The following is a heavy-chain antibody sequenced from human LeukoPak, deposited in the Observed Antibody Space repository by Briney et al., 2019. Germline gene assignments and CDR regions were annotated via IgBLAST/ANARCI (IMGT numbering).Heavy chain of an antibody. Sequence: GGSLRLPCAASGFTFSDYYMSWIRQAPGKGLEWVSYISSSGSTIYYADSVKGRFTISRDNAKNSLYLQMNSLRAEDTAVYYCASAPARFYYDSSGSDFRGQGTLVTVSS. V-gene: IGHV3-11*01. CDR1: GFTFSDYY. J-gene: IGHJ4*02. D-gene: IGHD3-22*01. CDR3: ASAPARFYYDSSGSDF. CDR2: ISSSGSTI.